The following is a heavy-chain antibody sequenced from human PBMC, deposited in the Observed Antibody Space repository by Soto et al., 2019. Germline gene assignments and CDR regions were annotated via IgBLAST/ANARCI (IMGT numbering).Heavy chain of an antibody. CDR1: GGTFSSYA. D-gene: IGHD3-3*01. CDR3: ARARGVTIDLWSGPHANFDY. Sequence: QVQLVQSGAEVKKPGSSVKVSCKASGGTFSSYAISWVRQAPGQGLEWMGGIIPIFGTANYAQKFQGRVTITADESTSTAYMELSSLRSEDTAVYYCARARGVTIDLWSGPHANFDYWGQGTLVTVSS. V-gene: IGHV1-69*01. J-gene: IGHJ4*02. CDR2: IIPIFGTA.